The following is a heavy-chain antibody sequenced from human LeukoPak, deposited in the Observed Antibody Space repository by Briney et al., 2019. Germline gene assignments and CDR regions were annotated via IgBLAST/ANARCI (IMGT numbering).Heavy chain of an antibody. V-gene: IGHV3-7*01. CDR3: ARDPIVNPYLGSAFET. CDR1: GFTFSSYW. CDR2: IKQDGSEK. Sequence: GGSLRLSCAASGFTFSSYWMSWVRQAPGKGLEWVANIKQDGSEKYYVDSVKGRFTISRDNAKNSLYLQMNSLRAEDTAVYYCARDPIVNPYLGSAFETWGQGTMVTVSS. J-gene: IGHJ3*02. D-gene: IGHD2/OR15-2a*01.